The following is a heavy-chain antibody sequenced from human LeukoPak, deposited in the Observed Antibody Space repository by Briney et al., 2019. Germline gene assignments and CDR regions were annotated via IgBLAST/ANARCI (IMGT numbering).Heavy chain of an antibody. CDR2: IYYSGST. CDR1: GGSISSYY. V-gene: IGHV4-59*01. J-gene: IGHJ4*02. D-gene: IGHD2-2*01. CDR3: ARLTKYQLLYYFDY. Sequence: SETLSLTCTVSGGSISSYYWSWIRQPPGKGLEWIGYIYYSGSTNYNPSLKSRVTISVDTSKNQFSLKLSSVTAADTAVYYCARLTKYQLLYYFDYWGQRTLVTVSS.